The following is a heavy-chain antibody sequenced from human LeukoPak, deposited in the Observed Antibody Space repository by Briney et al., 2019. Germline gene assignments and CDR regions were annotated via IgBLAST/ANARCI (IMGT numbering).Heavy chain of an antibody. D-gene: IGHD3-10*01. CDR1: GFTFRSHA. J-gene: IGHJ4*02. CDR3: ARDSSLYGSGSYYNDGPTYLDY. Sequence: GGSLRLSCAVSGFTFRSHAMHWVRQAPGKGLEWVAVISYDGSKNYYADSVRGRISIPRDNSKSTLSLQVNSLRADDTAVYYCARDSSLYGSGSYYNDGPTYLDYWGQGTLVTVSS. CDR2: ISYDGSKN. V-gene: IGHV3-30*04.